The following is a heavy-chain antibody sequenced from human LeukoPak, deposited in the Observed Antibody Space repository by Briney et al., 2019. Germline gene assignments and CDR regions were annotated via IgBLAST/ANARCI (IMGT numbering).Heavy chain of an antibody. D-gene: IGHD5-24*01. CDR3: ARDGYNTWVY. J-gene: IGHJ4*02. CDR2: IKQDGSEK. V-gene: IGHV3-7*01. Sequence: GGSLRLSCAVSGGTFSSYWMSWVRQAPGKGLEWVANIKQDGSEKYYVDSVKGRFTISRDNAKNSLYLQMNSLRAEDTAVYYCARDGYNTWVYWGQGTLVTVSS. CDR1: GGTFSSYW.